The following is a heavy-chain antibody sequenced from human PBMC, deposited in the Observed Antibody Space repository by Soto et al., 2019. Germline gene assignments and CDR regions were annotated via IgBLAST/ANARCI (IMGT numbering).Heavy chain of an antibody. V-gene: IGHV4-4*02. D-gene: IGHD3-10*01. CDR3: XXXXXXYYYGMDV. CDR2: IYHSGST. J-gene: IGHJ6*02. CDR1: GVSISSSNW. Sequence: QVQLQESGPGLVKPSGTLSLTCAVSGVSISSSNWWSWVRQPPGKGLEWIGEIYHSGSTNYNPSLXXXXXXXXXXXXXXXXXXXXXXXXXXXXVYYXXXXXXXYYYGMDVWGQGTTVTVSS.